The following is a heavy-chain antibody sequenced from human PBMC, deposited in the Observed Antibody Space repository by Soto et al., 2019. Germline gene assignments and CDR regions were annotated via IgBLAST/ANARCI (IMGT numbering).Heavy chain of an antibody. J-gene: IGHJ5*01. CDR2: IIPLYGTT. CDR1: GDTFSSHA. V-gene: IGHV1-69*06. Sequence: QVQMVQSGAEVKKPGSSVKVSCKTSGDTFSSHAISWVRQAPGQGLTWMGGIIPLYGTTYYAQNFQGRVTITADKSTSTAYMDLTSLRSDDTAVYYCARDSYCSGGSCHDGRFDSWGQGTLVTVSS. CDR3: ARDSYCSGGSCHDGRFDS. D-gene: IGHD2-15*01.